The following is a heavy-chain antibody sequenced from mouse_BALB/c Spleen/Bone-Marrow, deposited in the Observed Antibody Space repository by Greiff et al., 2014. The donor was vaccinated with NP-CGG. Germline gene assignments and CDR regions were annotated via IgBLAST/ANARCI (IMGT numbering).Heavy chain of an antibody. CDR3: ARKSYYDYDGRPWFAY. Sequence: EVQLVESGGGLVKPGGSLKLSCAASGFTFSSYAMSWVRQTPEKRLEWVATISSGGSYTYYPDSVKGRFTIYRDNAKNTLYLQMSSLRSEDTAMYYCARKSYYDYDGRPWFAYWGQGTLVTVSA. D-gene: IGHD2-4*01. J-gene: IGHJ3*01. CDR2: ISSGGSYT. V-gene: IGHV5-9-3*01. CDR1: GFTFSSYA.